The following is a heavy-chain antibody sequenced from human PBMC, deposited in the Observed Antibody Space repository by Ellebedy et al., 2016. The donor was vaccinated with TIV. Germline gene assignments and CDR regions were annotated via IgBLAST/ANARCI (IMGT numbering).Heavy chain of an antibody. CDR2: ISSSSSTI. D-gene: IGHD3-10*01. V-gene: IGHV3-48*02. J-gene: IGHJ6*02. CDR3: ARDFNPLLWFGEPPNHHYYYYGMDV. Sequence: GESLKISXAASGFTFSSYSMNWVRQAPGKGLEWVSYISSSSSTIYYADSVKGRFTISRDNAKNSLYLQMNSLRDEDTAVYYCARDFNPLLWFGEPPNHHYYYYGMDVWGQGTTVTVSS. CDR1: GFTFSSYS.